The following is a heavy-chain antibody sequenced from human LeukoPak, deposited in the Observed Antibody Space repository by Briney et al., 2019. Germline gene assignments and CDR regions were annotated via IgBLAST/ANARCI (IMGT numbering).Heavy chain of an antibody. CDR2: ISGSGGST. J-gene: IGHJ2*01. CDR1: GFTFSSYA. V-gene: IGHV3-23*01. CDR3: ATPPPYSYDSRPRYFDL. D-gene: IGHD3-22*01. Sequence: GGSLRLSCAASGFTFSSYAMSWVRQAPGKGLEWVSAISGSGGSTYYADSVKGRFTIPRDNSKNTLYLQMNSLRAEDTAVYYSATPPPYSYDSRPRYFDLWGRGTLVTVSS.